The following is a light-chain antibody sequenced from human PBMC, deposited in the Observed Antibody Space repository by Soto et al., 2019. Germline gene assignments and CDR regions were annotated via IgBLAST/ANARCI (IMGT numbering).Light chain of an antibody. CDR3: CSYAGVSGV. Sequence: QSVLTQPASVSASPGQSITISCTGTSSDVGGYDLVSWYQQRPGKAPKLMIYEGNKRPSGVSNRFSGSKSGITASLTISGLQAEDDADYYCCSYAGVSGVFGGGTKLTVL. CDR2: EGN. V-gene: IGLV2-23*01. J-gene: IGLJ3*02. CDR1: SSDVGGYDL.